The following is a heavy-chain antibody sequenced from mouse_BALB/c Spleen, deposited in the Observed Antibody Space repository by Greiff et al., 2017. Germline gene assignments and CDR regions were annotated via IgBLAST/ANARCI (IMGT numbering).Heavy chain of an antibody. V-gene: IGHV1-7*01. CDR2: INPSTGYT. CDR3: ARHYRYDGFDY. J-gene: IGHJ2*01. Sequence: VQLQQSGAELAKPGASVKMSCKASGYTFTSYWMHWVKQRPGQGLEWIGYINPSTGYTEYNQKFKDKATLTADKSSSTAYMQLSSLTSEDSAVYYCARHYRYDGFDYWGQGTTLTVSS. CDR1: GYTFTSYW. D-gene: IGHD2-14*01.